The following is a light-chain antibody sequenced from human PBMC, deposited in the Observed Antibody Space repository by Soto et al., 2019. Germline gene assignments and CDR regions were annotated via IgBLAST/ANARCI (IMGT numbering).Light chain of an antibody. CDR3: QQRSNWLSIT. CDR1: ERIYSAY. J-gene: IGKJ5*01. V-gene: IGKV3D-20*02. Sequence: VVTKSPCTLSLSRGERATLSCRASERIYSAYLGWYQQKPGQAPRLLIYGTSSRATGIPDRFSGSGSGTDFTLTISSLEPEDFAVYYCQQRSNWLSITFGQGTRLEIK. CDR2: GTS.